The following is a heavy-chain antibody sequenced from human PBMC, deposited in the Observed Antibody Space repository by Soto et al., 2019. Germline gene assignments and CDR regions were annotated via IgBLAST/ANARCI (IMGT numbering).Heavy chain of an antibody. CDR3: ATGSDSVWEAAFD. CDR2: IDHSGGI. D-gene: IGHD1-26*01. CDR1: GGSISGYH. V-gene: IGHV4-34*01. J-gene: IGHJ4*02. Sequence: SETLSLTCAVYGGSISGYHCSWIRQPPGKGLEWIGEIDHSGGITYNPSLESRVAISSDTSKNQLSLRLNSVTAADTAVHYCATGSDSVWEAAFDWGQGSLVTVSS.